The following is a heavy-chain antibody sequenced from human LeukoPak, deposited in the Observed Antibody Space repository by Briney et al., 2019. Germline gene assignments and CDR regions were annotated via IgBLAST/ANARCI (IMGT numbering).Heavy chain of an antibody. V-gene: IGHV3-23*01. Sequence: PGGSLRLSCAASGFTFSSYAMSWVRQAPGKGLEWVSAISGSGGSTYYADSVKGRFTISRDSSKNTLYLQMNSLRAEDTAVYYCAKDSLLVRLDSPFDYWGQGTLVTVSS. CDR2: ISGSGGST. J-gene: IGHJ4*02. CDR3: AKDSLLVRLDSPFDY. D-gene: IGHD3-10*01. CDR1: GFTFSSYA.